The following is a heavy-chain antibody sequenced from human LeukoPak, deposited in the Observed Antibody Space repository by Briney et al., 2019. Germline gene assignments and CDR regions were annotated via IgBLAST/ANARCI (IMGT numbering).Heavy chain of an antibody. CDR3: ARHGSVDIVATDDGVVDY. Sequence: KASETLSLTCTVSGGSISSYYWSWIRQPPGKGLEWIGYIYYSGSTNYNPSLKSRVTMSVDTSKNQFSLKLSSVTAADTAVYYCARHGSVDIVATDDGVVDYWGQGTLVTVSS. CDR1: GGSISSYY. V-gene: IGHV4-59*12. J-gene: IGHJ4*02. D-gene: IGHD5-12*01. CDR2: IYYSGST.